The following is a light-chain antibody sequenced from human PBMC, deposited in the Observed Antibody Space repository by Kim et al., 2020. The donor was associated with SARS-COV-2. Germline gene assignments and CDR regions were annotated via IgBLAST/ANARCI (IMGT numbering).Light chain of an antibody. CDR3: KHYNGYPA. CDR1: QNIYSW. J-gene: IGKJ1*01. V-gene: IGKV1-5*03. CDR2: KAS. Sequence: DIQMTQSPSTLSASVGDRVTITCRASQNIYSWLAWYQQKPGKAPELLIYKASSLKSGVPSRFSGSGSGTEFTLTISSLQPDDFATYSCKHYNGYPAFGQGTKVDIK.